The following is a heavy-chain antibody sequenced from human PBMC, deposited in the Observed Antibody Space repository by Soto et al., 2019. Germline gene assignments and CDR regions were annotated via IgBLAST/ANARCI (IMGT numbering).Heavy chain of an antibody. D-gene: IGHD3-9*01. V-gene: IGHV1-18*01. J-gene: IGHJ4*02. Sequence: QVQLVHSGAEVQKPGASVKVSCKASGYTFTSYGISWVRQAPGQGLEWMGWISAYNGNTNYAQKLQGRVTMTTDTSTSTAYMELRSLRSDDTAVYYCARENDILTGYYSPLFDFWGQGTLVTVSS. CDR2: ISAYNGNT. CDR3: ARENDILTGYYSPLFDF. CDR1: GYTFTSYG.